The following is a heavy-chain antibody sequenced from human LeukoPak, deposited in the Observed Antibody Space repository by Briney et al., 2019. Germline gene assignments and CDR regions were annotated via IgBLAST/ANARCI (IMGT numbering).Heavy chain of an antibody. D-gene: IGHD1-26*01. Sequence: GGSLRLSCAASGFTVSSNYMSWVSQAPGKGLEWVSVIYSGGRTEYADSVKGRFTVSRDNSKNTLYLQMNSLRAEDTAVYYCARESGSYYGVTLDYWGQGTLVTVSS. CDR2: IYSGGRT. J-gene: IGHJ4*02. V-gene: IGHV3-66*01. CDR3: ARESGSYYGVTLDY. CDR1: GFTVSSNY.